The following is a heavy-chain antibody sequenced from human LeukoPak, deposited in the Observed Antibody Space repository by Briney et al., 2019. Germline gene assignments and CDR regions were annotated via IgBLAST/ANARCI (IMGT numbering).Heavy chain of an antibody. CDR3: ARDRGPDSIDYYYYYGMDV. D-gene: IGHD2/OR15-2a*01. V-gene: IGHV3-48*02. CDR1: GFTFNSYS. CDR2: ISSSSTM. J-gene: IGHJ6*02. Sequence: GGSLRLSCAASGFTFNSYSMNWVRQAPGNGLEWVSYISSSSTMSYADSVKGRFTISRDNAKNSLYLQMNSLRDEDTAVYYCARDRGPDSIDYYYYYGMDVWGQGTTVTVSS.